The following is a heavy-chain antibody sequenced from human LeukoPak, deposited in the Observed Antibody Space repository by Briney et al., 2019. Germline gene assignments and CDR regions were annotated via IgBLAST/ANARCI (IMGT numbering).Heavy chain of an antibody. Sequence: PGGSLRLSCAASGFTFDDYGMSWVRQAPGKGLEWVSGINWNGGRTGYADSVKGRFTISRDNAKNSLYLQMNSLRAEDTALYYCARVNYDFWSGYSDYWGQGTLVTVSS. CDR3: ARVNYDFWSGYSDY. J-gene: IGHJ4*02. V-gene: IGHV3-20*04. CDR1: GFTFDDYG. CDR2: INWNGGRT. D-gene: IGHD3-3*01.